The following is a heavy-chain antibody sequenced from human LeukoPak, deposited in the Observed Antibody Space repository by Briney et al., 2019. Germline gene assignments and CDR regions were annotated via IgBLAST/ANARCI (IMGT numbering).Heavy chain of an antibody. CDR1: GFNFSSYA. CDR2: ISGSGGST. CDR3: AKVAGPYCSGGSCPHFDY. V-gene: IGHV3-23*01. D-gene: IGHD2-15*01. Sequence: GGSLRLSCAASGFNFSSYAMSWVRQAPGKGLEWVSAISGSGGSTYYADSVKGRFTISRDNSKNTLYLQMNSLRAEDTAVYYCAKVAGPYCSGGSCPHFDYWGQGTLVTVSS. J-gene: IGHJ4*02.